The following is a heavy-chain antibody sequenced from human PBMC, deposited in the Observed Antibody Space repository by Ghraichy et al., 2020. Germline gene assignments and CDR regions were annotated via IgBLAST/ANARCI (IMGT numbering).Heavy chain of an antibody. D-gene: IGHD2-2*01. CDR1: GFTFSSYS. J-gene: IGHJ4*02. V-gene: IGHV3-21*01. CDR3: ARGSTSSRTLDYYFDY. CDR2: ISGSSTYI. Sequence: GGSLRLSCAASGFTFSSYSVNWARQAPGKGLEWVSSISGSSTYIYYADSVKGRFTISRDNAKNSLYLQMNTLRVEDTALYYCARGSTSSRTLDYYFDYWGQGTLVTVSS.